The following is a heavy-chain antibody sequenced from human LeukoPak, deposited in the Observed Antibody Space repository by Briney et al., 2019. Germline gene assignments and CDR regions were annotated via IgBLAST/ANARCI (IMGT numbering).Heavy chain of an antibody. CDR2: VSGSGGST. CDR3: ASTLTFGGVIVTKYFDY. V-gene: IGHV3-23*01. D-gene: IGHD3-16*02. J-gene: IGHJ4*02. CDR1: GFTFSSYA. Sequence: PGGSLRLSCAASGFTFSSYAMSWVRQAPGKGLEWVSAVSGSGGSTYYADSVKGRFTISRDYSKNTLYLQMNSLRAEDTAVYYCASTLTFGGVIVTKYFDYWGQGTLVTVSS.